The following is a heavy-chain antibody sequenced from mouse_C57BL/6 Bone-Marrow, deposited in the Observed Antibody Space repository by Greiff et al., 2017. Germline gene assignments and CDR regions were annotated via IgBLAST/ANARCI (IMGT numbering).Heavy chain of an antibody. CDR1: GYTFTSYW. J-gene: IGHJ4*01. D-gene: IGHD2-4*01. CDR2: IHPNSGST. CDR3: ARNEGLRPYYAMDY. V-gene: IGHV1-64*01. Sequence: VQLQQSGAELVKPGASVKLSCKASGYTFTSYWMHWVKQRPGQGLEWIGMIHPNSGSTNYNEKFKSKATLTVDKSSSTAYMQLSSLTSEDSAVYYCARNEGLRPYYAMDYWGQGTSVTVSS.